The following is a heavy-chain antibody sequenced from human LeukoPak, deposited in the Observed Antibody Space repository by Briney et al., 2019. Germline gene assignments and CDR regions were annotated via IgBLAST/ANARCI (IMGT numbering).Heavy chain of an antibody. J-gene: IGHJ4*02. CDR2: ISWNSGSI. CDR1: GFTFDDYS. CDR3: AKDMGLLQLGALDY. D-gene: IGHD5-24*01. Sequence: PGRSLRLSCAASGFTFDDYSMQWVRQAPGEGRGWVSCISWNSGSIGYADSVKGRFTISRDNAKNSLYLQMNSLRAEDTALYYCAKDMGLLQLGALDYWGQGTLVTVSS. V-gene: IGHV3-9*01.